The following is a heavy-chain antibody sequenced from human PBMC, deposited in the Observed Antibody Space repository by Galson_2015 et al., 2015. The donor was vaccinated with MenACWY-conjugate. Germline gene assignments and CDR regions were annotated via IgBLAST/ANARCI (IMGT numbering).Heavy chain of an antibody. CDR3: ARGATWIHQYSYYMDV. CDR2: ISKSGSPI. Sequence: SLRLSCAVSGFTFTGYEFNWVRQAPGKGLEWLSYISKSGSPIYYADSVKGRFTISRDNTKKSLFLQMNSLTAGDTAVYYCARGATWIHQYSYYMDVWGQGTTGTVPS. D-gene: IGHD5-18*01. V-gene: IGHV3-48*03. J-gene: IGHJ6*03. CDR1: GFTFTGYE.